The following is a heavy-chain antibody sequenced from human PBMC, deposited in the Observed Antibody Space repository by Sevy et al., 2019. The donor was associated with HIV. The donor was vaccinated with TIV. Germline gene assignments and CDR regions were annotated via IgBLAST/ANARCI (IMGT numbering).Heavy chain of an antibody. V-gene: IGHV3-23*01. J-gene: IGHJ3*02. CDR1: GFTFRNYA. Sequence: GGSLRLSCAASGFTFRNYAMNWVRQGPGKGLEWVSTISGSGKSTYYADSVKGRFTFSRDNSKNTLYLQMNSLRAEDTAVDYCTKDQGESSGYYPLGAFDIWGQGTMVTVSS. CDR3: TKDQGESSGYYPLGAFDI. CDR2: ISGSGKST. D-gene: IGHD3-22*01.